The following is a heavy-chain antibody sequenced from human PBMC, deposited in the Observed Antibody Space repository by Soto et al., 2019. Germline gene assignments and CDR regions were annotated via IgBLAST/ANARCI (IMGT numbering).Heavy chain of an antibody. V-gene: IGHV1-58*02. Sequence: SVKVSCKASGFTFTSSATQWVRQARGQRLEWIGWIVVGSGNTNYAQKFQERVTITRDMSTSTAYMELSSLRSEDTAVYYCAADSPATGYCSGGSCPSYYYYYMDVWGKGTTVTVSS. CDR3: AADSPATGYCSGGSCPSYYYYYMDV. CDR1: GFTFTSSA. J-gene: IGHJ6*03. CDR2: IVVGSGNT. D-gene: IGHD2-15*01.